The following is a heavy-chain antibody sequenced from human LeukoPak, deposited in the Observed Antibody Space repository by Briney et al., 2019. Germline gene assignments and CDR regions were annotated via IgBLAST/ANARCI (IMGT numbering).Heavy chain of an antibody. D-gene: IGHD3-10*01. J-gene: IGHJ4*02. V-gene: IGHV4-31*03. Sequence: PSETLSLTCTVSGGPISSADYYWRWIPQHPGKGLEWNGSISDSGTTYYNPSLKNRVTISLDTSKNHFSLKISSMTAADTAVYYCARDSGYKYGPFDYWGQGTLVTASS. CDR2: ISDSGTT. CDR1: GGPISSADYY. CDR3: ARDSGYKYGPFDY.